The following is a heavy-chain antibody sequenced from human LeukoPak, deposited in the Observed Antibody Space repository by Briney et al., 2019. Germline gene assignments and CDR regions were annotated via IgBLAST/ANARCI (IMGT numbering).Heavy chain of an antibody. V-gene: IGHV1-18*01. Sequence: ASVKVSCKAPGYSFTTFGITWVRQAPGQGLEWMAWLSAHIGDTNYSQKFQGRVTVTSDTSTSTAYMELRSLKSDDTAVYFCARVAFSKYHYYMDVWGKGTTVTVSS. D-gene: IGHD4-11*01. CDR2: LSAHIGDT. J-gene: IGHJ6*03. CDR3: ARVAFSKYHYYMDV. CDR1: GYSFTTFG.